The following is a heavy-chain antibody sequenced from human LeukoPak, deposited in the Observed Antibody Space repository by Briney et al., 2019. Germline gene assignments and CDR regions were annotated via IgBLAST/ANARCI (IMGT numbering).Heavy chain of an antibody. D-gene: IGHD6-19*01. Sequence: SETLSLTCTVSGGSISSSSYYWGWIRQPPGKGLEWIGSIYYSGSTYYDPSLKSRVTISVDTSKNQFSLKLSSVTAADTAVYYCARDGWHSSGWYPPGYWGQGTLVTVSS. V-gene: IGHV4-39*07. CDR3: ARDGWHSSGWYPPGY. J-gene: IGHJ4*02. CDR2: IYYSGST. CDR1: GGSISSSSYY.